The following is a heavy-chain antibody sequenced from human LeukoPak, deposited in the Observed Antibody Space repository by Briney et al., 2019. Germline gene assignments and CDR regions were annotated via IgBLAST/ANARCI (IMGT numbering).Heavy chain of an antibody. V-gene: IGHV3-23*01. CDR3: AKEVFRYGYHGLDV. CDR1: GVTLSTYA. Sequence: PGGSLRLSCAASGVTLSTYAMSWARQAPGKGLEWVSGISSSGSGDNTYYADSVKGRFTISRDSSKNTLFLHMNTLRAEDTAIYYCAKEVFRYGYHGLDVWGQGTTVTVSS. CDR2: ISSSGSGDNT. J-gene: IGHJ6*02. D-gene: IGHD2-15*01.